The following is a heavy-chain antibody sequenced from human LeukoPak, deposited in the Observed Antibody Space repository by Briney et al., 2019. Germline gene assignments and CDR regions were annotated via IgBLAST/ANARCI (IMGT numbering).Heavy chain of an antibody. V-gene: IGHV4-39*06. D-gene: IGHD4-23*01. Sequence: SETLSLTCTVSGGSISSNNYYWGWIRQPPGKGLEWIGSISYSGSTYYNPSLKSRLTISIGTSRTQFPLKLTSVTAADTAIYYCAREGLDYGGSLNWFDPWGQGTLVTVSS. CDR2: ISYSGST. CDR1: GGSISSNNYY. J-gene: IGHJ5*02. CDR3: AREGLDYGGSLNWFDP.